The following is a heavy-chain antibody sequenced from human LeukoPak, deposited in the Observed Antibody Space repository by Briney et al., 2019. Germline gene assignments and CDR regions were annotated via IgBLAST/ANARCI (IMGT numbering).Heavy chain of an antibody. CDR3: ARDRGNYDYVWGSYRYTNYFDY. V-gene: IGHV3-7*01. CDR2: IKQDGSEK. CDR1: GFTFSSYW. Sequence: GSLRLSCAASGFTFSSYWMSWVRQAPGKGLEWVANIKQDGSEKYYVDSVKGRFTISRDNAKNSLYLQMNSLRAEDTAVYYCARDRGNYDYVWGSYRYTNYFDYWGQGTLVTVSS. J-gene: IGHJ4*02. D-gene: IGHD3-16*02.